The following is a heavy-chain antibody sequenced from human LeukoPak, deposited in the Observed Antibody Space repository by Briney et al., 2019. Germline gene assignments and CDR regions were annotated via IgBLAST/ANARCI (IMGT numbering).Heavy chain of an antibody. J-gene: IGHJ5*02. CDR2: IYYSGST. D-gene: IGHD1-26*01. V-gene: IGHV4-59*01. CDR1: GGSISSYY. Sequence: PSETLSLTCTVSGGSISSYYWSWIRQPPGKGLEWIGYIYYSGSTNYNPSLKSRVTISVDTSKNQFSLKLSSVTAADTAVYYCARDPMGDNWFDPWGQGTLVTASS. CDR3: ARDPMGDNWFDP.